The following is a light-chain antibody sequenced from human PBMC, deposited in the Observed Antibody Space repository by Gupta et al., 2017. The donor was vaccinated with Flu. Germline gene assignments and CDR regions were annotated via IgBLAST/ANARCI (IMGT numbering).Light chain of an antibody. CDR2: DAS. V-gene: IGKV3-11*01. CDR3: QQRSNWPPIT. CDR1: QSSSSN. J-gene: IGKJ5*01. Sequence: ESATLTCRAGQSSSSNLAWYQQQPGQAPRLLLYDASNRATGIPARFSGSGSGTDVTLTISRVEPEDFVVYYCQQRSNWPPITFGQGTRLEIK.